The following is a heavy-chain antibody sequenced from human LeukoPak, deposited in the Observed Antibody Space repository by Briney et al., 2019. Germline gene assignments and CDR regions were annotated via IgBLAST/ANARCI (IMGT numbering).Heavy chain of an antibody. J-gene: IGHJ4*02. CDR3: ATDSPETAAFDY. CDR1: GFSFSTYS. V-gene: IGHV3-48*04. CDR2: IVGSSSTI. Sequence: GGSLRLSCGASGFSFSTYSMNWVRRAPGKGLEWVSYIVGSSSTIYYADSVKGRFTISRDNAKNSLYLQMDSLRAEDTAVYYCATDSPETAAFDYWGQGTLVTVSS. D-gene: IGHD1-1*01.